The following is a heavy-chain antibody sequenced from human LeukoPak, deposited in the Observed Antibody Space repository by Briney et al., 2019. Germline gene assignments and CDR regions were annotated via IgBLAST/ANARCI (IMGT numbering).Heavy chain of an antibody. V-gene: IGHV1-24*01. D-gene: IGHD1-26*01. CDR3: AREGARSSDTSGSYPLDY. CDR2: FDPEEGRT. CDR1: GNNLREVS. J-gene: IGHJ4*02. Sequence: ASVKVSCKIFGNNLREVSMNWVRQGPGKGLEWMGGFDPEEGRTLYAQKFQGRVTTTEDTSSDTAYMELSSLTSEDTAVYYCAREGARSSDTSGSYPLDYWGQGTLVTVSS.